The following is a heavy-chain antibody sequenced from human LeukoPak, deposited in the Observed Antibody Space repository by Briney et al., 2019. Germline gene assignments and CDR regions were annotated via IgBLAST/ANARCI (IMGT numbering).Heavy chain of an antibody. J-gene: IGHJ5*02. CDR1: GFTFSSYG. D-gene: IGHD2-2*01. CDR2: IRYNGSNK. CDR3: AKRPSVGGYCSSTSCYGNWFDP. V-gene: IGHV3-30*02. Sequence: GGSLRLSCAASGFTFSSYGMHWVRQAPGKGLEWVAFIRYNGSNKYYADSVKGRFTISRDNSKSTLYLQMNSLRAEDTAVYYCAKRPSVGGYCSSTSCYGNWFDPWGQGTLVTVSS.